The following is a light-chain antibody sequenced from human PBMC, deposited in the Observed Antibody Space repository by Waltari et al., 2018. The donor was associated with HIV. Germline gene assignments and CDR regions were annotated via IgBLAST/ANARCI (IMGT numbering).Light chain of an antibody. CDR2: DVS. J-gene: IGLJ3*02. V-gene: IGLV2-23*02. CDR1: SSDVGSYNL. Sequence: QSALTQPASVSGSPGQSITISCTGTSSDVGSYNLVSWSQQHPGKAPKLMIYDVSKRPSGVSNRFSGSKSGNTASLTISGLQAEDEADYYCCSYAGSSTLVFGGGTKLTVL. CDR3: CSYAGSSTLV.